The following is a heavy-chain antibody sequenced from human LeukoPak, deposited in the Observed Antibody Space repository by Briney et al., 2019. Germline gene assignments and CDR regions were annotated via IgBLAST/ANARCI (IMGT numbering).Heavy chain of an antibody. CDR2: INHSGST. J-gene: IGHJ4*02. CDR1: GGSFSGYY. D-gene: IGHD3-22*01. V-gene: IGHV4-34*01. Sequence: SETLSLTCAVYGGSFSGYYWSWIRQPPGKGLEWIGEINHSGSTNYNPSLKSRVTISVDTSKNQFSLKLSSVTAADTAVYYCARTNLRYYYDSSGYYYFVYWGQGTLVTVSS. CDR3: ARTNLRYYYDSSGYYYFVY.